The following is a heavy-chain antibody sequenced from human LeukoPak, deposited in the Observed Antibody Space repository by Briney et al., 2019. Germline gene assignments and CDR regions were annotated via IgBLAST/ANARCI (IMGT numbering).Heavy chain of an antibody. CDR2: IYPGDSVT. Sequence: GESPKISRQGSGYSFTSYWIGWVRQMPGKGLEWMGVIYPGDSVTRYSPSLQGQVTIAADKSISTAYLQWSSLKASDTAMYYCARLRAYSSGWPNPDYWGQGTLVTVSS. J-gene: IGHJ4*02. V-gene: IGHV5-51*01. D-gene: IGHD6-19*01. CDR1: GYSFTSYW. CDR3: ARLRAYSSGWPNPDY.